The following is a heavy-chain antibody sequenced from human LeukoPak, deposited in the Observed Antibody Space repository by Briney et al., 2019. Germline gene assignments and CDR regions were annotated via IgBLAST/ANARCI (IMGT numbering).Heavy chain of an antibody. CDR3: AREGLVVPAAIPYYYYYMDV. Sequence: ASVKVSCKASGYTFTSYGISGVRQAPGQGLEWMGWISAYNGNTNYAQKLQGRVTMTTDTSTSTAYMELRSLRSDDTAVYYCAREGLVVPAAIPYYYYYMDVWGKGTTVTLPS. CDR2: ISAYNGNT. D-gene: IGHD2-2*01. CDR1: GYTFTSYG. J-gene: IGHJ6*03. V-gene: IGHV1-18*01.